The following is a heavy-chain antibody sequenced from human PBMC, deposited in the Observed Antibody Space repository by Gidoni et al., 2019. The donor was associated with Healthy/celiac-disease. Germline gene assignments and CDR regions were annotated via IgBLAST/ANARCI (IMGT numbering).Heavy chain of an antibody. CDR2: INHSGST. CDR1: GGSFSGYY. V-gene: IGHV4-34*01. D-gene: IGHD3-10*01. J-gene: IGHJ4*02. CDR3: ARARVRGVIIL. Sequence: QVQLQQWGAGLLKPSETLSLTCAVYGGSFSGYYWSWIRQPPGKGLEWIGEINHSGSTNYNPSLKSRVTISVDTSKNQFSLKLSSVTAADTAVYYCARARVRGVIILWGQGTLVTVSS.